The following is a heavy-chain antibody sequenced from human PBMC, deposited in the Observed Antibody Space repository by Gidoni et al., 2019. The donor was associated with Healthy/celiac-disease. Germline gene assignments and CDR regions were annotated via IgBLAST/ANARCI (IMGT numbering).Heavy chain of an antibody. D-gene: IGHD4-17*01. CDR3: AKDPHDYGDYDGN. J-gene: IGHJ4*02. CDR1: VCTFSSYA. Sequence: EVQLLESGGGLVQPGGSLSLPCAASVCTFSSYAMRWVRQAPGKGLEWVSAISGSGGSTYYADSVKGRFTISRDNSKNTLYLQMNSLRAEDTAVYYCAKDPHDYGDYDGNWGQGTLVTVSS. V-gene: IGHV3-23*01. CDR2: ISGSGGST.